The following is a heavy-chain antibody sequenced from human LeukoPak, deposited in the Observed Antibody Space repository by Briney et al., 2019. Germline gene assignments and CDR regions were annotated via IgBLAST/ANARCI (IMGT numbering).Heavy chain of an antibody. CDR1: GFTFSSYA. CDR3: ARDSSAYYYDSSGFDY. V-gene: IGHV3-30*04. J-gene: IGHJ4*02. D-gene: IGHD3-22*01. Sequence: GRSLRLSCAASGFTFSSYAMHWVRRAPGKGLEWVAVISYDGSNKYYADSVRGRFTISRDNSKNTLYLQMNSLRAGDTAVYYCARDSSAYYYDSSGFDYWGQGTLVTVSS. CDR2: ISYDGSNK.